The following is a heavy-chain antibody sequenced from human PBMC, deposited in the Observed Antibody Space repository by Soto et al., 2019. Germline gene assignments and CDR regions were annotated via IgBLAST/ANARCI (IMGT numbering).Heavy chain of an antibody. CDR2: IYTSGST. D-gene: IGHD3-10*01. Sequence: EVQLVESGGGLVQPGGSLRLSCAASGFIVSSNYMSWVRQAPGKGLECVSVIYTSGSTYYADSVKGRFTISRDNSKNIVYLQMNSLRAEDTAVYYCARGDGALDVWGQGTLFTVS. J-gene: IGHJ3*01. CDR1: GFIVSSNY. V-gene: IGHV3-66*01. CDR3: ARGDGALDV.